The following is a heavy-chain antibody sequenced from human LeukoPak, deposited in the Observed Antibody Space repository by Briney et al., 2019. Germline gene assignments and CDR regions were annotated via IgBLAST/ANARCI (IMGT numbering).Heavy chain of an antibody. J-gene: IGHJ4*02. CDR2: INHSGST. D-gene: IGHD3-22*01. V-gene: IGHV4-34*01. CDR3: ARSTVGEYDSSLAY. CDR1: GGSLSGYY. Sequence: PSETLSLTCAVYGGSLSGYYWSWIRQPPGKGLEWIGEINHSGSTNYNPSLKSRVTISVDTSKNQFSLKLSSVTAADTAVYYCARSTVGEYDSSLAYWGQGTLVTVSS.